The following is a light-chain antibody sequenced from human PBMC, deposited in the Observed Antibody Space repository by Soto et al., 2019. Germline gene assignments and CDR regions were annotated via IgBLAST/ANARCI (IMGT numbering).Light chain of an antibody. CDR2: GAS. V-gene: IGKV3-20*01. CDR1: QSVSSNY. Sequence: EIVLTQSPGTLSLSPGERATLSCRASQSVSSNYLAWYQQKPGQAPRLLIYGASSRATGIPDRFSGSGSGTDFTLTISRLEPEDFAVYYCQAYGSSRTFGQGTKV. J-gene: IGKJ1*01. CDR3: QAYGSSRT.